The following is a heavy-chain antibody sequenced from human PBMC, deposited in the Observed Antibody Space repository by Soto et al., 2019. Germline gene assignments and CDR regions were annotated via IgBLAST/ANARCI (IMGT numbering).Heavy chain of an antibody. CDR2: ISSTGSTV. CDR1: GFTFGHYS. Sequence: EVPLVESGGILVQPGGSLRLSCAASGFTFGHYSMNWVRQAPGKGLEWVSHISSTGSTVYYADSVKGRFTISRDNAKSSLYLQMNSLRVEDTAVYYCARASAWPEGAFDIWGQGTMVTVSS. V-gene: IGHV3-48*01. J-gene: IGHJ3*02. D-gene: IGHD3-3*01. CDR3: ARASAWPEGAFDI.